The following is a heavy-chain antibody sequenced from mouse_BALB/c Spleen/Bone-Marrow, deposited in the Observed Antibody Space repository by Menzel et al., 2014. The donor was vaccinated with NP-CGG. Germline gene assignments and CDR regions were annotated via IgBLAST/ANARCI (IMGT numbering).Heavy chain of an antibody. J-gene: IGHJ2*01. CDR3: SRVVPYDYFDY. D-gene: IGHD2-3*01. CDR2: IDPANGNT. CDR1: GFNIKDTY. Sequence: EVQLVESGAELVKPGASVKLSCTASGFNIKDTYMHWVKQRPEQGLEWIGRIDPANGNTKYDPKFQGKATITADTSSNTAYLQLSSLTSEDTAVYYCSRVVPYDYFDYWGQGTTLTVSS. V-gene: IGHV14-3*02.